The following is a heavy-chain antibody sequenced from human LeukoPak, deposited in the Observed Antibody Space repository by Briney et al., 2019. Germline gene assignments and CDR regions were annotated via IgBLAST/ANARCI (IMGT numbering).Heavy chain of an antibody. Sequence: GASVKVSCKASGYTFTGYYMHWVRQAPGQGLEWMGWINPNSGGTNYAQKFQGRVTMTRDTSISTAYMELSRLRSDDTAVYYCARDSTLVYDDYVYWFDPWGQGTLVTVSS. J-gene: IGHJ5*02. CDR2: INPNSGGT. CDR1: GYTFTGYY. D-gene: IGHD4-17*01. V-gene: IGHV1-2*02. CDR3: ARDSTLVYDDYVYWFDP.